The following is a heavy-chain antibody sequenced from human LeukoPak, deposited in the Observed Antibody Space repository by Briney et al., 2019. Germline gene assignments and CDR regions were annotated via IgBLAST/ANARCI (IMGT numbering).Heavy chain of an antibody. Sequence: GGSLRLSCAASGFIFSYYWMHWVRQAPGKGLVWVSGINTDGSRATYADSVKGRFTFSRYNAKNTLYLQMSSLRDEDTAVYYCVRDRPHNWFDPWGQGTLVTVSS. V-gene: IGHV3-74*01. J-gene: IGHJ5*02. CDR2: INTDGSRA. CDR1: GFIFSYYW. CDR3: VRDRPHNWFDP.